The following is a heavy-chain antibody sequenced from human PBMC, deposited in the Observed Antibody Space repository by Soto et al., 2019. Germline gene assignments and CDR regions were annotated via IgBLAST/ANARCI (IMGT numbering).Heavy chain of an antibody. Sequence: GGSLRLSCAASGFTFSSYAMHWVRQAPGKGLEWVAVISYDGSNKYYADSVKGRFTISRDNSKNTLYLQMNSLRAEDTAEYYCARDRMVRGVIALFDPWGQGTLVTVSS. D-gene: IGHD3-10*01. J-gene: IGHJ5*02. CDR1: GFTFSSYA. CDR2: ISYDGSNK. CDR3: ARDRMVRGVIALFDP. V-gene: IGHV3-30-3*01.